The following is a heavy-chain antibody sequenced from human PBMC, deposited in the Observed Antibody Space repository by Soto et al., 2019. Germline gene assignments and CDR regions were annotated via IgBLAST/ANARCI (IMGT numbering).Heavy chain of an antibody. CDR2: ISYDGSNK. J-gene: IGHJ6*02. CDR3: AKEDRGEGYYYYYGMDV. V-gene: IGHV3-30*18. CDR1: GFTFRSYG. D-gene: IGHD3-10*01. Sequence: GSLRLSCAGSGFTFRSYGMHWVRQAPGKGLEWVAVISYDGSNKYYADSVKGRFTISRDNSKNTLYLQMNSLRAEDTAVYYCAKEDRGEGYYYYYGMDVWGQGTTVTVSS.